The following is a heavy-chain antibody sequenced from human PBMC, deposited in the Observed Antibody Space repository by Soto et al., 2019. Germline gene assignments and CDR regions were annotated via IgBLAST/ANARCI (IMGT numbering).Heavy chain of an antibody. CDR3: ARNTYYYDSSGYLGY. V-gene: IGHV1-18*01. CDR2: ISAYNGNT. Sequence: ASVKVSCKASGYTFTSYGISWVRQAPGQGLEWMGWISAYNGNTNYAQKLQGRVTMTTDTSTSTAYMELRSLRSDDTAVYYCARNTYYYDSSGYLGYWGQGTLVTV. J-gene: IGHJ4*02. D-gene: IGHD3-22*01. CDR1: GYTFTSYG.